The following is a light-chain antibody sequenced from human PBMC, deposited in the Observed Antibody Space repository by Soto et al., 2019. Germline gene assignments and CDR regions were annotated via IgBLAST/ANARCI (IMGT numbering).Light chain of an antibody. V-gene: IGLV2-14*01. Sequence: QSALTQPASVSGSPGQSIAISCTGISSDIGNYVSWYQHHPGKAPKLMIYEVNNRPSGVSNRFSGSKSGNTASLTISGLQAEDEADYYCSTYPSTQWVFGGGTKLTVL. CDR1: SSDIGNY. CDR2: EVN. CDR3: STYPSTQWV. J-gene: IGLJ3*02.